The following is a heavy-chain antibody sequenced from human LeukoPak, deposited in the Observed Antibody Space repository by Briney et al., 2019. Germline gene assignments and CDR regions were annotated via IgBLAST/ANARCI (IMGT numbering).Heavy chain of an antibody. D-gene: IGHD4-17*01. CDR1: GYTFTSYG. CDR2: ISAYNGNT. CDR3: ARDDYGDSRRAFDI. V-gene: IGHV1-18*01. Sequence: GASVKVSCKASGYTFTSYGISWVRQAPGQGLEWMGWISAYNGNTNYAQKLQGRVTMTTDTSTSTAYMELRSLRSDDTAVYYCARDDYGDSRRAFDIWSQGTMVTVSS. J-gene: IGHJ3*02.